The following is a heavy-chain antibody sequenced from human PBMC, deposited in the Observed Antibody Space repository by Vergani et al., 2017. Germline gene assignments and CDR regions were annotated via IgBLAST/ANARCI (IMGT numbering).Heavy chain of an antibody. Sequence: EVQLVESGGGLVKPGGSLRLSCAASGFTFSSYSMNWVRQAPGKGLEWVSSISSSSSYIYYADSVKGRFTISRDNAKNSLYLQMNSLRAEDTAVYYCARRMGYCSSTSCYSGGAFDYWGQGTLVTVSS. D-gene: IGHD2-2*02. J-gene: IGHJ4*02. V-gene: IGHV3-21*01. CDR1: GFTFSSYS. CDR2: ISSSSSYI. CDR3: ARRMGYCSSTSCYSGGAFDY.